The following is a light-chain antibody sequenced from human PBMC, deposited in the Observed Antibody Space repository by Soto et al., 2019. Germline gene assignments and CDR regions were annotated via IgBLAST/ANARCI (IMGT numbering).Light chain of an antibody. CDR1: SSVSSY. CDR2: DAS. Sequence: EIVLTQSPATLSLSPGERASLSCRASSSVSSYLAWYQQKPGQAPSLLIYDASNRATGIPARFSGSGSGTDFTLTISSLEPEYFAVYYCQHRSNWPWTFGQGTKVEIK. J-gene: IGKJ1*01. V-gene: IGKV3-11*01. CDR3: QHRSNWPWT.